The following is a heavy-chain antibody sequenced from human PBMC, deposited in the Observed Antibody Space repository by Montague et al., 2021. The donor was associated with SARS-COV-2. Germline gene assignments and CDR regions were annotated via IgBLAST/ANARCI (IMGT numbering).Heavy chain of an antibody. D-gene: IGHD6-19*01. V-gene: IGHV4-39*02. J-gene: IGHJ4*02. CDR3: ARPGSVSGWFYFDD. Sequence: SETLSLTCIVSGESIDRDTYYWGWIRQSPGKGLEWIGSLSSSGSTYYNPFLRSRVTISMDTSKNHFSLKVSSVTATDTAVYFCARPGSVSGWFYFDDWGQGTLVSVSS. CDR1: GESIDRDTYY. CDR2: LSSSGST.